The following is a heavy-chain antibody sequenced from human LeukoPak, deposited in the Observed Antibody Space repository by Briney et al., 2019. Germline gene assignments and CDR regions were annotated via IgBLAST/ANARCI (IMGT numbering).Heavy chain of an antibody. J-gene: IGHJ4*02. CDR2: TWYDGSNK. V-gene: IGHV3-33*01. CDR3: ATVRAAGRSSWYLDY. CDR1: GFTFSNYG. Sequence: GGSLRLSCAASGFTFSNYGMYWVRQAPGKGLEWVAVTWYDGSNKYYADSVRGRFTISRDNSKNTLYLQMNSLRAEDTAVYYCATVRAAGRSSWYLDYWGQGTLVTVSS. D-gene: IGHD6-13*01.